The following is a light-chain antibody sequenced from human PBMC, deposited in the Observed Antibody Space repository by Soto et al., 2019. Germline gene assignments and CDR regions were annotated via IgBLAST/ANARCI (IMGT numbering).Light chain of an antibody. CDR1: QSVNTW. CDR3: QQYNTFPLT. Sequence: DIQMTQSPSTLSASVGDRVTITCRASQSVNTWLAWYQQKPGKAPNLLISRASSLETGVSSRFSGSGSGAEFTLTISSLQPDDFATFYCQQYNTFPLTFGGGTKVEIE. J-gene: IGKJ4*01. V-gene: IGKV1-5*03. CDR2: RAS.